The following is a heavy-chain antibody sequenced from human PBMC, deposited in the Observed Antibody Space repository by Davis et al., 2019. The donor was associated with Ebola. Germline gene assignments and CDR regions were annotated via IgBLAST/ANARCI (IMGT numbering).Heavy chain of an antibody. CDR3: ARDISTTVSAFEI. CDR1: GGSFSGYF. CDR2: INHSGLP. J-gene: IGHJ3*02. Sequence: PSETLSLTCAVYGGSFSGYFWSWIRQPPGKGLAWIGEINHSGLPHYNPSLKSRVTISVDTSKNQFSLKLSSVTDADTAVYYCARDISTTVSAFEIWGQGTMVTVSS. D-gene: IGHD2/OR15-2a*01. V-gene: IGHV4-34*01.